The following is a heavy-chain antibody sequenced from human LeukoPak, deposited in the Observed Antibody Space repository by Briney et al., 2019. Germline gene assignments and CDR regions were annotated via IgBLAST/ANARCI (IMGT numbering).Heavy chain of an antibody. D-gene: IGHD6-19*01. CDR3: ARRVEQWLVGGDYFDY. CDR1: GYTFTSYG. CDR2: ISAYNGNT. Sequence: ASVKVSCKASGYTFTSYGISWVRQAPGQGLEWMGWISAYNGNTNYAQKLQGRVTMTTDTSTSTAYMELRSLRSDDTAVYYCARRVEQWLVGGDYFDYWGQGTLVTVSS. V-gene: IGHV1-18*01. J-gene: IGHJ4*02.